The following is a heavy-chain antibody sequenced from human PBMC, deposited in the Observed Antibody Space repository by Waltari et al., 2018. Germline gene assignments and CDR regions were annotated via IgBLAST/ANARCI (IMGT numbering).Heavy chain of an antibody. V-gene: IGHV1-24*01. CDR2: FDPEDGET. CDR1: GYTLTELS. D-gene: IGHD6-19*01. Sequence: QVQLVQSGAEVKKPGASVKVSCKVSGYTLTELSMHWVRQAPGKGLEWMGGFDPEDGETIYAQKFQGRVTMTEDTSTDTAYMELSSLRSEDTAVYYCARDLGIAVAARDAFDIWGQGTMVTVSS. CDR3: ARDLGIAVAARDAFDI. J-gene: IGHJ3*02.